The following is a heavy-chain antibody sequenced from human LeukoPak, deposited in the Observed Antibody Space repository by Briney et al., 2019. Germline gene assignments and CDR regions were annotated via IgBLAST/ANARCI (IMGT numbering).Heavy chain of an antibody. D-gene: IGHD3-10*01. CDR3: ARGVWAGETNFDY. J-gene: IGHJ4*02. V-gene: IGHV3-30*04. CDR1: GFTFSNYA. Sequence: PGRSLRLSCAASGFTFSNYAMHWVRQAPGKGLEWVAVLSNDGSSKYYAEYMKGRFTVTRDNSKNTLYLQMNSLRAEDTAIYFCARGVWAGETNFDYWGQGTLVTVSS. CDR2: LSNDGSSK.